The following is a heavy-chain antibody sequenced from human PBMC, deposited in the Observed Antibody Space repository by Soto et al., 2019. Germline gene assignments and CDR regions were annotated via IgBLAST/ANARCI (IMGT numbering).Heavy chain of an antibody. CDR1: GFSLSTTGKS. V-gene: IGHV2-5*02. CDR3: AHSRGDGDYFPY. J-gene: IGHJ4*02. Sequence: QITLKESGPTLVKPTQTLTLTCTFSGFSLSTTGKSVAWIRQPPGKALEWLSVIYWDDDKRYSPSLNTRLTNAKDHPQKQVVPKLTNMDPSDTGTYYCAHSRGDGDYFPYWGQGTLVSVSS. CDR2: IYWDDDK. D-gene: IGHD3-16*01.